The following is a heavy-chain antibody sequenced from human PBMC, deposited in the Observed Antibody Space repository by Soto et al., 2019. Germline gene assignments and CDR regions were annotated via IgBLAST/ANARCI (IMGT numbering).Heavy chain of an antibody. CDR1: GGTFSSYA. V-gene: IGHV1-69*13. Sequence: SVKVSCKASGGTFSSYAISWVRQAPGQGLEWMGGIIPIFGTANYAQKFQGRVTITADESTSTAYMELSSLRSEDTAVYYCAKELRLQQGGAYYYYGMDVWGQGTTVTVSS. CDR2: IIPIFGTA. D-gene: IGHD4-4*01. CDR3: AKELRLQQGGAYYYYGMDV. J-gene: IGHJ6*02.